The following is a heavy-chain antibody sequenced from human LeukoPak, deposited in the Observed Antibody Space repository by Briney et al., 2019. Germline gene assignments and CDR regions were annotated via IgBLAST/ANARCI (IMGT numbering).Heavy chain of an antibody. J-gene: IGHJ5*02. CDR1: GGSISSYY. D-gene: IGHD6-13*01. Sequence: SETLSLTCTVSGGSISSYYWSWIRQPAGKGLEWIGRIYTSGSTNCNPSLKSRVTMSVDTSKNQFSLKLSSVTAADTAVYYCAKIFSSWSEYNWFDPWGQGTLVTVSS. CDR3: AKIFSSWSEYNWFDP. CDR2: IYTSGST. V-gene: IGHV4-4*07.